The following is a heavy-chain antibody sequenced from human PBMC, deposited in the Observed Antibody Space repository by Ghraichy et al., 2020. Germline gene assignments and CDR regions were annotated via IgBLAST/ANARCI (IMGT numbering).Heavy chain of an antibody. J-gene: IGHJ4*02. CDR2: IWSDGSNK. CDR1: GFTFSNYD. CDR3: ARGYCSTTSCVDY. Sequence: GGSLRLSCAASGFTFSNYDFHWVRQAPGKGLEWVAPIWSDGSNKYFADSVKGRFTISRDNSKNTLYLQMNSLRAEDTAVYYCARGYCSTTSCVDYWGQGTLVTVSS. D-gene: IGHD2-2*01. V-gene: IGHV3-33*01.